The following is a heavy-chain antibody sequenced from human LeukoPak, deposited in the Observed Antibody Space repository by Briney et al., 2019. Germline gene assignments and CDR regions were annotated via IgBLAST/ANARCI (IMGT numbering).Heavy chain of an antibody. CDR3: ARDGVWFGERSFDY. D-gene: IGHD3-10*01. J-gene: IGHJ4*02. CDR1: GGSISSTIYS. Sequence: SETLSLTCVVSGGSISSTIYSWGWIRQPPGKGLEWIGNIYHSGSTYYNPSLESRVTISVDRSKNHFSLNLRSVTAADSAVYYCARDGVWFGERSFDYWGQGTLVTVSS. CDR2: IYHSGST. V-gene: IGHV4-30-2*01.